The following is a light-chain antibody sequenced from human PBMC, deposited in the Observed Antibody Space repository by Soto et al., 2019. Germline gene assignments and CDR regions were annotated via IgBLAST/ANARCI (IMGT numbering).Light chain of an antibody. J-gene: IGKJ1*01. Sequence: EIVLTQSPGTLSLSPGERATLSSRASQSVSSYLAWYQQKPGQAPRLLIYGAFKRATGIPDRFSGSGSGTDFTLTISRLEPEDFAVYYCQQYGSSPQTFGQGTKVDI. V-gene: IGKV3-20*01. CDR1: QSVSSY. CDR3: QQYGSSPQT. CDR2: GAF.